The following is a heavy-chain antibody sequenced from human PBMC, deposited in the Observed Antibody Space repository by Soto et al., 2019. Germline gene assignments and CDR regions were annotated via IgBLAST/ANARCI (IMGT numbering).Heavy chain of an antibody. CDR3: ARDQDGDYLVNYFDY. D-gene: IGHD4-17*01. J-gene: IGHJ4*02. V-gene: IGHV3-33*01. CDR1: GFTFSSYG. CDR2: IWYDGSNK. Sequence: HPGGSLRLSCAASGFTFSSYGMHWVRQAPGKGLEWVAVIWYDGSNKYYADSVKGRFTISRDNSKNTLYLQMNSLRAEDTAVYYCARDQDGDYLVNYFDYWGQGTLVTVSS.